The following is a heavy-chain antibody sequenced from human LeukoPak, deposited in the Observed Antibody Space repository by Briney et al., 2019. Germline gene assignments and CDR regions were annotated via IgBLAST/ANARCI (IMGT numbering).Heavy chain of an antibody. CDR2: INWNSGRI. V-gene: IGHV3-9*01. J-gene: IGHJ4*02. CDR1: GFTFDDYA. CDR3: ARVSSGWYYFDY. D-gene: IGHD6-19*01. Sequence: GRSLRLSCAASGFTFDDYAMHWVRQAPGKGLEWVSGINWNSGRIGYADSVKGRFTISKDNAKNSLYLQMNSLRAEDTAVYYCARVSSGWYYFDYWGQGTLVTVSS.